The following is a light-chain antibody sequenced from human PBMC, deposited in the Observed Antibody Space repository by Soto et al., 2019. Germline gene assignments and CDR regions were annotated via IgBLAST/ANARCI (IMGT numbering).Light chain of an antibody. Sequence: DIQMTQSPSTLSASVGDRVTITCRASQSISSWLAWYQQKPGKAPKLLIFDASSLERGVPSRFSASGSGTEFTLTISRLQSEDFAVYYCQKYNNWPPITFGQGTRLEIK. CDR1: QSISSW. J-gene: IGKJ5*01. V-gene: IGKV1-5*01. CDR2: DAS. CDR3: QKYNNWPPIT.